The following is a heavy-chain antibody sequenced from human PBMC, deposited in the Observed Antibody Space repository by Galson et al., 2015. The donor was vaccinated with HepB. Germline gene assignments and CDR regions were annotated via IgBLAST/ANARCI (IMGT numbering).Heavy chain of an antibody. Sequence: SVKVSCKASGYTFTSYAMNWVRQAPGQGLEWMGWINTNTGNPTYAQGFTGRFVFSLDTSVSTAYLQISSLKAEDTAVYYCARETLLANVDIVATIWDYWGQGTLVTVSS. J-gene: IGHJ4*02. CDR3: ARETLLANVDIVATIWDY. V-gene: IGHV7-4-1*02. CDR1: GYTFTSYA. D-gene: IGHD5-12*01. CDR2: INTNTGNP.